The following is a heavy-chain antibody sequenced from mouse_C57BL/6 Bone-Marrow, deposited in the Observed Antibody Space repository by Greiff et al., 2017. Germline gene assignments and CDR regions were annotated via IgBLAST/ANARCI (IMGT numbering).Heavy chain of an antibody. J-gene: IGHJ4*01. CDR3: RWLLRYYYAMDY. Sequence: QVQLQQSGAELARPGASVKLSCKASGYTFTSYGISWVKQRTGQGLEWIGEVYPRSGNTYYNEKFKGKATLTADKSSSTAYMELRSLTSEDSAVYFCRWLLRYYYAMDYWGQGTSVTVSS. D-gene: IGHD2-3*01. CDR1: GYTFTSYG. V-gene: IGHV1-81*01. CDR2: VYPRSGNT.